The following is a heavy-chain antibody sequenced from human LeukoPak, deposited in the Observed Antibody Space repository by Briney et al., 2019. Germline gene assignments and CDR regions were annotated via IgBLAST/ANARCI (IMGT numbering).Heavy chain of an antibody. CDR3: ARDQVYKIDL. CDR2: VNGDGSST. J-gene: IGHJ3*01. D-gene: IGHD1-1*01. V-gene: IGHV3-74*01. CDR1: GFAFNTYW. Sequence: AGGSLRLSCAASGFAFNTYWMHWVRHAPGKGLEWVSLVNGDGSSTGYADSVKGRFTISRDNAKNMLYLQMNSLRGEDTAVYFCARDQVYKIDLWGQGTMVTVSS.